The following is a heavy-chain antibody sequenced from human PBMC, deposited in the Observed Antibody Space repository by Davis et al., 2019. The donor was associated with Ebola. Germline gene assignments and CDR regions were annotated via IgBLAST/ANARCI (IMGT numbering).Heavy chain of an antibody. CDR3: ARDEGIWFGELLSGFLDYGMDV. J-gene: IGHJ6*02. Sequence: SVKVSCKASGYTFTSYGISWVRQAPGQGLEWMGWISAYNGNTNYAQKLQGRVTMTTDTSTSTAYMELRSLRSDDTAVYYCARDEGIWFGELLSGFLDYGMDVWGQGTTVTVSS. CDR1: GYTFTSYG. D-gene: IGHD3-10*01. CDR2: ISAYNGNT. V-gene: IGHV1-18*01.